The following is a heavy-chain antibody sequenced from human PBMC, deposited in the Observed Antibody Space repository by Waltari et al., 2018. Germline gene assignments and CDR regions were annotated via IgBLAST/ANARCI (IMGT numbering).Heavy chain of an antibody. CDR2: INPNSGGT. CDR1: GYTFTGYY. J-gene: IGHJ4*02. V-gene: IGHV1-2*02. Sequence: QVQLVQSGAEVKKPGASVKVSCKASGYTFTGYYMHWVRQAPGQGLEWMGWINPNSGGTNYAQKFQGRVTMTRDTSISTAYMELSRLRSDDTAVYYCARVLWSSAPAPNFDYWGQGTLVTVSS. CDR3: ARVLWSSAPAPNFDY. D-gene: IGHD3-10*01.